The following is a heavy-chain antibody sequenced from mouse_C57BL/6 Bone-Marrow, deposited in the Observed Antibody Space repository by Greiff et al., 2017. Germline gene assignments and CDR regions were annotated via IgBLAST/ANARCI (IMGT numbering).Heavy chain of an antibody. CDR1: GFTFSDFY. J-gene: IGHJ4*01. D-gene: IGHD2-1*01. Sequence: EVKLMESGGGLVQSGRSLRLSCATSGFTFSDFYMEWVRQAPGKGLEWIAASRNKANDYTTEYSASVKGRFIVSSDTSQSILYLQMNALRAEDTAIYYCARDGYYGTWGAMDYWGQGTSVTVSS. CDR2: SRNKANDYTT. CDR3: ARDGYYGTWGAMDY. V-gene: IGHV7-1*01.